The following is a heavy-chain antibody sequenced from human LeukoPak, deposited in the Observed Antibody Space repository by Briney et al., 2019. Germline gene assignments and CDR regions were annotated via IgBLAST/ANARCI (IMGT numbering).Heavy chain of an antibody. V-gene: IGHV3-33*06. CDR3: AKGALYGSY. D-gene: IGHD1-26*01. Sequence: PGGSLRLSCAASGFTFSSYGIHWVRQAPGRGLEWVAVIWYDGSNKYYADSVKGRFTISRDNSKNTLYLQMNSLRAEDTAVYYCAKGALYGSYWGQGTLVTVSS. CDR2: IWYDGSNK. J-gene: IGHJ4*02. CDR1: GFTFSSYG.